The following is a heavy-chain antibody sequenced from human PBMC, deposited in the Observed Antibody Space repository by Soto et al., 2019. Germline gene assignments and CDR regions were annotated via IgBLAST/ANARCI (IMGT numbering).Heavy chain of an antibody. J-gene: IGHJ3*02. CDR3: AKGSWQQLEDAFDI. CDR2: ISYDGSNK. V-gene: IGHV3-30*18. D-gene: IGHD6-13*01. CDR1: GFTFSSYG. Sequence: QVQLVESGGGVVQPGRSLRLSCAASGFTFSSYGLHWVRQAPGKGLEWVAVISYDGSNKYYADSVKGRFTISRDNCKNTLYLQMNSLRAEDTAVYYCAKGSWQQLEDAFDIWGQGTMVTVSS.